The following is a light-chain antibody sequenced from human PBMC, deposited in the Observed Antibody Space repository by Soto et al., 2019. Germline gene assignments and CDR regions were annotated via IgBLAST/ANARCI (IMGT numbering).Light chain of an antibody. V-gene: IGKV2-30*02. CDR3: MQGTHWPPYT. CDR2: KVS. J-gene: IGKJ2*01. CDR1: QSLVHSDGKTY. Sequence: EVGMTQSPLSLPVTLGQPASISCRSSQSLVHSDGKTYLNWFQQRPGQSPRRLIYKVSNRDSGVPDRFSGSGSGTDFTLKISRVEAEDVGVYYCMQGTHWPPYTFGQGTKLEIK.